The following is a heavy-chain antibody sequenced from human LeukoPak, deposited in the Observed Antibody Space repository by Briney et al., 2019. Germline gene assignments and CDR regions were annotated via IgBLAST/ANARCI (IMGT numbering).Heavy chain of an antibody. D-gene: IGHD2-21*02. CDR1: GFTFSSYT. V-gene: IGHV3-21*01. Sequence: GGSLRLSCAASGFTFSSYTMNWIRQAPGKGLEWVSSISSSSSYIYYADSVKGRFTISRDNAKNSLYLQMNSLRAEDTAVYYCASGYCGGDCYGIDYWGQGTLVTVSS. CDR2: ISSSSSYI. J-gene: IGHJ4*02. CDR3: ASGYCGGDCYGIDY.